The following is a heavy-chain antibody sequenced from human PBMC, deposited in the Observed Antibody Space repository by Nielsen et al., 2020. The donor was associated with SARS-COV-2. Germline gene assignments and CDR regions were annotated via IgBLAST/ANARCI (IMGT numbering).Heavy chain of an antibody. CDR1: GGSFSGYY. D-gene: IGHD3-10*01. V-gene: IGHV4-34*01. CDR3: ARDVMVRAPHPGYYYYYMDV. Sequence: SETLSLTCAVYGGSFSGYYWSWNRQPPGKGLEWIGEINHSGSTNYNPSLKSRVTISVDTSKNQFSLKLSSVTAADTAVYYCARDVMVRAPHPGYYYYYMDVWGKGTTVTVSS. CDR2: INHSGST. J-gene: IGHJ6*03.